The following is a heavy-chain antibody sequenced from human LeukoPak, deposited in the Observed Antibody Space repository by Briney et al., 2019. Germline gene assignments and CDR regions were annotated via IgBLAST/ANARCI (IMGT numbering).Heavy chain of an antibody. V-gene: IGHV3-9*01. D-gene: IGHD6-13*01. Sequence: GGSLGLSCAASGFTFDDYAMHWVRQAPGKGLEWVSGISWNSGSIGYADSVKGRFTISRGNAKNSLYLQMNSLRAEDTALYYCAKDSRRYSSSWYTGNGLDPWGQGTLVTVSS. CDR1: GFTFDDYA. J-gene: IGHJ5*02. CDR3: AKDSRRYSSSWYTGNGLDP. CDR2: ISWNSGSI.